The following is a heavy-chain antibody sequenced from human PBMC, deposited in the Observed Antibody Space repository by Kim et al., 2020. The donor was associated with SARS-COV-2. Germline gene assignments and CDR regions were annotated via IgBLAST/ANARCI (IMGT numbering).Heavy chain of an antibody. D-gene: IGHD3-22*01. CDR3: ARARGGTMIVVVIGAFDI. J-gene: IGHJ3*02. Sequence: LKLRVTISVDTSKNQFSLKLSSVTAADTAVYYCARARGGTMIVVVIGAFDIWGQGTMVTVSS. V-gene: IGHV4-31*02.